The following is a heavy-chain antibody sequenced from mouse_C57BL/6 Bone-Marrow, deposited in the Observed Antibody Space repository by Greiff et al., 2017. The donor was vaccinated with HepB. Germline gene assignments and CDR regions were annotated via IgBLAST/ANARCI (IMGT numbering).Heavy chain of an antibody. J-gene: IGHJ4*01. D-gene: IGHD2-14*01. V-gene: IGHV5-4*03. Sequence: DVKLVESGGGLVKPGGSLKLSCAASGFTFSSYAMSWVRQTPEKRLEWVATISDGGSYTYYPDNVKGRFTISRDNAKNNLYLQMSRLKSEDTAMLYCAREEGRGYPRAGEYWGQGTSVTVSS. CDR3: AREEGRGYPRAGEY. CDR2: ISDGGSYT. CDR1: GFTFSSYA.